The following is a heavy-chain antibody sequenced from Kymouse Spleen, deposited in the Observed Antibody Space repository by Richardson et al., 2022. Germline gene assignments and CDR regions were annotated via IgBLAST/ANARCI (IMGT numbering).Heavy chain of an antibody. D-gene: IGHD3-9*01. CDR2: ISSSSSTI. CDR1: GFTFSSYS. J-gene: IGHJ4*02. V-gene: IGHV3-48*02. CDR3: ARDVVLRYFDWLLNY. Sequence: EVQLVESGGGLVQPGGSLRLSCAASGFTFSSYSMNWVRQAPGKGLEWVSYISSSSSTIYYADSVKGRFTISRDNAKNSLYLQMNSLRDEDTAVYYCARDVVLRYFDWLLNYWGQGTLVTVSS.